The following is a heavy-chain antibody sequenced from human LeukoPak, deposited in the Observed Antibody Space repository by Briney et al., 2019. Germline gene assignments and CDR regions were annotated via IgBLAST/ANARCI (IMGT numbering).Heavy chain of an antibody. CDR2: IYYSGTT. V-gene: IGHV4-39*01. CDR3: ARQVSDYFYYYIDV. J-gene: IGHJ6*03. Sequence: PSETLSLTCSVSGGSISSSSYYWNWIRQPPGTGLEWVGSIYYSGTTYYNSSLKSRVTISEDTSNNRFSLMLTSVTAADTAVYYCARQVSDYFYYYIDVWGEGTTVIVSS. CDR1: GGSISSSSYY.